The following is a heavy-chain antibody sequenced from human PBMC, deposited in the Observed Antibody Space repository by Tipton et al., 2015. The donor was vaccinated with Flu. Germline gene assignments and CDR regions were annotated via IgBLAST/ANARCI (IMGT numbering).Heavy chain of an antibody. J-gene: IGHJ4*02. CDR2: INQDGSEE. D-gene: IGHD2-2*01. CDR1: GFPFSEFW. Sequence: SLRLSCAASGFPFSEFWMHWVRQAPGKGLEWVAHINQDGSEESYVESVKGRFTISRDNAENSVYLEMSGLRAEDTAVYYCARIYLTRDYYFDSWGQGVLVTVSS. CDR3: ARIYLTRDYYFDS. V-gene: IGHV3-7*03.